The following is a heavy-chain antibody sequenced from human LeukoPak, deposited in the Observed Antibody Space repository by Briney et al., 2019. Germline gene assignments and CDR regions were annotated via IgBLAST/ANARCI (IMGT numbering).Heavy chain of an antibody. Sequence: PGGSLRLSCAASGFTFSSYGMHWVRQAPGKGLEWVAVISYDGSNKYYADSVKGRFTISRDNSKNTLYLQMNSLRAEDTAVYYCAKGRGGSYWNVLYYFDYWGQGTLVTVSS. V-gene: IGHV3-30*18. CDR3: AKGRGGSYWNVLYYFDY. D-gene: IGHD1-26*01. CDR1: GFTFSSYG. J-gene: IGHJ4*02. CDR2: ISYDGSNK.